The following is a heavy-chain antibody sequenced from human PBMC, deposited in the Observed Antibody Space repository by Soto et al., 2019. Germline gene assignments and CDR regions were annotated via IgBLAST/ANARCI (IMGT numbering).Heavy chain of an antibody. CDR2: ISYDGSNK. Sequence: PGGSLRLSCAASGFTFSSYAMLWVRQAPGKGLERVAVISYDGSNKYYADSVKGRFTISRDNSKNTLYLQMNSLRSEDTAVYFCARDEIPYFSGWYIRRPGAFDIWGQGSMVTVS. CDR3: ARDEIPYFSGWYIRRPGAFDI. V-gene: IGHV3-30*14. CDR1: GFTFSSYA. J-gene: IGHJ3*02. D-gene: IGHD6-19*01.